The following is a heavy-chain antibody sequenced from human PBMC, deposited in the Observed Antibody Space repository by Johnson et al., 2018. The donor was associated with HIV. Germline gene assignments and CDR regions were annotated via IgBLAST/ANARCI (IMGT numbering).Heavy chain of an antibody. J-gene: IGHJ3*02. D-gene: IGHD1-7*01. V-gene: IGHV3-7*02. CDR3: ASPLPTGTTSLDAFDI. CDR2: IKQDGSEK. Sequence: VQLVESGGGVVQPGRSLRLSCAASGFSFSSYWMSWVRQAPGKGLQWVANIKQDGSEKYYVDSVKGRFTISRDNAKNSLYLQMNSLRVEDTAVYYCASPLPTGTTSLDAFDIWGQGTMVTVSS. CDR1: GFSFSSYW.